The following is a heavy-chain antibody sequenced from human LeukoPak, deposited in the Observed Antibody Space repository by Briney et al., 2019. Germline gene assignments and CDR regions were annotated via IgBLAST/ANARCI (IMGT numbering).Heavy chain of an antibody. V-gene: IGHV4-34*01. Sequence: SETLSLTCAVYGGSFSGYYWSWIRQPPGKGLEWIGEINHSGSTNYNPSLKSRVTISVDKSKNQFSLKLSSVTAADTAVYYCARGPKYDFWSGYYLGGDAFDIWGQGTMVTVSS. CDR1: GGSFSGYY. J-gene: IGHJ3*02. D-gene: IGHD3-3*01. CDR3: ARGPKYDFWSGYYLGGDAFDI. CDR2: INHSGST.